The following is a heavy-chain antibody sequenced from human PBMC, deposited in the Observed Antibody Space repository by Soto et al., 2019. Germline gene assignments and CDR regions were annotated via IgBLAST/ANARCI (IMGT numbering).Heavy chain of an antibody. Sequence: GGSLRLSCAASGFTFSNYAMNWVRQAPEKGLEWVSAIRGSGEITYYADSVKGRFTIFRDNSKNTLYLQMNSLRAEDTAVYYWAKLPAAILTFDYWGQGTLVTVS. J-gene: IGHJ4*02. CDR1: GFTFSNYA. CDR2: IRGSGEIT. CDR3: AKLPAAILTFDY. V-gene: IGHV3-23*01. D-gene: IGHD2-2*01.